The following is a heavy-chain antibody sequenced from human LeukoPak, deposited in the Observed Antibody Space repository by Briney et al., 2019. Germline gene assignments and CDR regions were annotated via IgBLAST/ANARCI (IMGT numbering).Heavy chain of an antibody. Sequence: SETLSLTCTVSGGSISSSDYYWGWIRQSPGKGLEWIASIYYSGNTYYNPSLESRVTISVDTSKNQFSLRLSFLTAADTAVYYCARYPTAMVSFDYWGRGTLVTVSS. V-gene: IGHV4-39*01. J-gene: IGHJ4*02. D-gene: IGHD5-18*01. CDR3: ARYPTAMVSFDY. CDR2: IYYSGNT. CDR1: GGSISSSDYY.